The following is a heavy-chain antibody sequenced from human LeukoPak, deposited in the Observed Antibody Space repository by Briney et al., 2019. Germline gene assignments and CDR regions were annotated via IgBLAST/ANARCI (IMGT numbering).Heavy chain of an antibody. V-gene: IGHV1-8*01. CDR3: ARVFRYNWNGGHAFDI. Sequence: ASVKVSCKASGYTFTSYDINWVRQATGQGLEWLGWMNPNNVNTGYAQKFQGRVTITRNTSISIAYMELSSLRSEDTAVYYCARVFRYNWNGGHAFDIWGQGTMVTVSS. D-gene: IGHD1-1*01. J-gene: IGHJ3*02. CDR2: MNPNNVNT. CDR1: GYTFTSYD.